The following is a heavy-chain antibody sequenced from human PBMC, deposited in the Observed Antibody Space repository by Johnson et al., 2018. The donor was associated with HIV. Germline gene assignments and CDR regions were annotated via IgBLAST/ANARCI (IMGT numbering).Heavy chain of an antibody. CDR2: IKSKTDGGTT. V-gene: IGHV3-15*01. Sequence: EVQLVESGGGLVKPGGSLRLSCAASGFTFSNAWMSWVRQAPGKGLEWVGRIKSKTDGGTTDYAAHVKGRVNISRDDSKNTLYLQMNSLKTEDTAVYYCAKCIWGSSLIDAFDIWGQGTMVTVSS. CDR3: AKCIWGSSLIDAFDI. CDR1: GFTFSNAW. D-gene: IGHD6-13*01. J-gene: IGHJ3*02.